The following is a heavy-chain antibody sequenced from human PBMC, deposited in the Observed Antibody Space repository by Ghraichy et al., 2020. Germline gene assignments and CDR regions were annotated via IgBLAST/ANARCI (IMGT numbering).Heavy chain of an antibody. D-gene: IGHD3-16*01. V-gene: IGHV1-18*04. CDR2: ISTYNGQT. Sequence: ASVKVSSQPSGYTFVSYGITWVRQAPGQGLEWMEWISTYNGQTNYPQRLQGRVTMTSDTSTSTVYMELRSLTFDDTAVYYCGRSTALVGGWFDPWGQGTLVTVSS. CDR3: GRSTALVGGWFDP. CDR1: GYTFVSYG. J-gene: IGHJ5*02.